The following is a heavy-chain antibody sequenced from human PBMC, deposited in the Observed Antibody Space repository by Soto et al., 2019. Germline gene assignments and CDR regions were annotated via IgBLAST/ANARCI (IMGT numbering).Heavy chain of an antibody. Sequence: QVHLQESGPGLVKPSQTLSLTCTVSGGSISSGDYYWSWIRQPPGKGLEWIGYIYYSGSTYYNPSLKRRVTISVDTSKNQFSLKLSSVTAADTAVYYCARGGCSGGSCYSRYYFYYGMDVWGQGTTVTVSS. CDR1: GGSISSGDYY. CDR3: ARGGCSGGSCYSRYYFYYGMDV. V-gene: IGHV4-30-4*01. J-gene: IGHJ6*02. CDR2: IYYSGST. D-gene: IGHD2-15*01.